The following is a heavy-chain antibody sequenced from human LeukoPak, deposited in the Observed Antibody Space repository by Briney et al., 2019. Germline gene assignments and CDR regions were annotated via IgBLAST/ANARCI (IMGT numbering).Heavy chain of an antibody. CDR3: ARGLGDFWSGYYKDYYYYYMDV. CDR2: IYYSGST. D-gene: IGHD3-3*01. V-gene: IGHV4-61*01. CDR1: GHSISSVYY. J-gene: IGHJ6*03. Sequence: SETLSLTCTVSGHSISSVYYWGWIRQPPGKGLEWIGYIYYSGSTNYNPSLKSRVTISVDTSKNQFSLKLSSVTAADTAVYYCARGLGDFWSGYYKDYYYYYMDVWGKGTTVTVSS.